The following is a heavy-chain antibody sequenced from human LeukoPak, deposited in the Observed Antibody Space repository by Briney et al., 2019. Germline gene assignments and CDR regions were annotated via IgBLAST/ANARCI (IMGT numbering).Heavy chain of an antibody. Sequence: GGSLRLSCVGSGFSFNNAWVTWVRQAPGKGLEWVSSISSSSSYIYYADSVKGRFTISRDNAKNSLYLQMNSLRDEDTAVYYCATHKYGVVSIQHWGQGTLVTVCS. D-gene: IGHD3-3*01. CDR1: GFSFNNAW. CDR2: ISSSSSYI. V-gene: IGHV3-21*01. J-gene: IGHJ1*01. CDR3: ATHKYGVVSIQH.